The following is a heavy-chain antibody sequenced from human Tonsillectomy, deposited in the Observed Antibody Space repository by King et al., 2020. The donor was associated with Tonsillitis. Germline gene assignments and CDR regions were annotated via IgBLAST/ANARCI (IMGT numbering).Heavy chain of an antibody. D-gene: IGHD6-19*01. CDR1: GGTIDFHG. V-gene: IGHV1-69*01. CDR3: ARDFAFDSPDVEMTVAGKGTCYGMDV. J-gene: IGHJ6*02. Sequence: VQLVESGAEVRKPGSSVRVSCKASGGTIDFHGISWVRQAPGQGLEWMGGIIPYTGTVNYAQKFEGTVTITADDSTGTVYMELRSLRSEDTAVYYCARDFAFDSPDVEMTVAGKGTCYGMDVWGQGTTVTVSS. CDR2: IIPYTGTV.